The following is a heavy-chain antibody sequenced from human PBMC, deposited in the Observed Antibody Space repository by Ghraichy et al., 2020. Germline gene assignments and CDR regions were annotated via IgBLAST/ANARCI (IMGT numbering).Heavy chain of an antibody. CDR3: AATGTAAGRSYYFDY. CDR2: IYYSGST. D-gene: IGHD6-13*01. CDR1: GGSISSYY. V-gene: IGHV4-59*01. Sequence: SETLSLTCTVSGGSISSYYWSWIRQPPGKGLEWIGYIYYSGSTNYNPSLKSRVTISVDTSKNQFSLKLSSVTAADTAVYYCAATGTAAGRSYYFDYWGQGTLVTVSS. J-gene: IGHJ4*02.